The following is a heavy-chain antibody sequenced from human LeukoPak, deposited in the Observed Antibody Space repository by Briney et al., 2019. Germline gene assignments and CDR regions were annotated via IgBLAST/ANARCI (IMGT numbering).Heavy chain of an antibody. CDR3: ANIWFGESGEDY. Sequence: HPGGSLRLSCAASGFTFSGYAMSWVRQAPGKGLEWVSAISGSGGSTYYADSVKGRFTISRDNSKNTLYLQMNSLRAEDTAVYYCANIWFGESGEDYWGQGTLVTVSS. V-gene: IGHV3-23*01. CDR2: ISGSGGST. J-gene: IGHJ4*02. D-gene: IGHD3-10*01. CDR1: GFTFSGYA.